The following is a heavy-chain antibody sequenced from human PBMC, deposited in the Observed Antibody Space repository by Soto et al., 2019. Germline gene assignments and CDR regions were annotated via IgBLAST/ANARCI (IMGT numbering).Heavy chain of an antibody. V-gene: IGHV1-69*13. CDR3: ARAETVVVPAAMYYYYGMDV. D-gene: IGHD2-2*01. CDR2: IIPILGTA. J-gene: IGHJ6*02. CDR1: GGTFSSYA. Sequence: SVKVSCKASGGTFSSYAISWVRQAPGQGHEWMGGIIPILGTANYAQKFQGRVTITADESMITAYMELSSLRSEDTAVYYCARAETVVVPAAMYYYYGMDVWGQGTTVTVSS.